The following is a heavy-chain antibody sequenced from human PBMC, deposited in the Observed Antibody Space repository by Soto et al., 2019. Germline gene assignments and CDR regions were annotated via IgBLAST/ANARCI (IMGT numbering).Heavy chain of an antibody. CDR2: IIPILGIA. CDR1: GGTFSSYT. J-gene: IGHJ6*02. CDR3: ARYVAAAGLYYYYGMDV. D-gene: IGHD6-13*01. V-gene: IGHV1-69*02. Sequence: ASVKVSCKASGGTFSSYTISWVRQAPGQGLEWMGRIIPILGIANYAQKFQGRVTITADKSTSTAYMELSSLRSEDTAVYYCARYVAAAGLYYYYGMDVWGQRTTVTVSS.